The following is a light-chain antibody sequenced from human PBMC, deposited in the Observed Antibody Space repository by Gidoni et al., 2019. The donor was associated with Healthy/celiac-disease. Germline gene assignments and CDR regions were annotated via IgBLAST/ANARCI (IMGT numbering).Light chain of an antibody. CDR3: QQYDNLPIT. Sequence: DIQMTQPPSSLSASVGDRVTITCQASQDISNYLNWYQQKPGKAPKLLIYDASNLETGVPSRFGGSGSGTDFTFTISSLQPEDIATYYCQQYDNLPITFGQGTRLEIK. V-gene: IGKV1-33*01. CDR1: QDISNY. CDR2: DAS. J-gene: IGKJ5*01.